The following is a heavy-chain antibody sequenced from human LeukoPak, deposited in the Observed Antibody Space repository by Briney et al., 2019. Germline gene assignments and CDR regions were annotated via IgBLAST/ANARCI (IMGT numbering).Heavy chain of an antibody. Sequence: SETLSLTCAVYGGSFSGYYWTWIRQTPEKGLEWIGEMNPSGSTSYNPSLKSRVTISVDASKNQFSLKLSSVTAADTAVYYCARGRQDVTMIVVVMTAVSYYLDVWGKGTTVTVS. CDR3: ARGRQDVTMIVVVMTAVSYYLDV. D-gene: IGHD3-22*01. J-gene: IGHJ6*03. V-gene: IGHV4-34*01. CDR2: MNPSGST. CDR1: GGSFSGYY.